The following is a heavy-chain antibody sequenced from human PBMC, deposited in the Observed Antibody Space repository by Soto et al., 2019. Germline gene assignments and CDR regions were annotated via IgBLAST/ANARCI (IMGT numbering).Heavy chain of an antibody. CDR1: GATFSSYA. V-gene: IGHV1-69*13. D-gene: IGHD3-3*01. CDR2: IIPIFGTA. CDR3: ARNGETDFWSGYPNPYYYYGMDV. J-gene: IGHJ6*02. Sequence: SVKVSCKASGATFSSYAISWVRQAPGQGLEWMGGIIPIFGTANYAQKFQGRVTITADESTSTAYMELSSLRSEDTAVYYCARNGETDFWSGYPNPYYYYGMDVCGQGITVTVSS.